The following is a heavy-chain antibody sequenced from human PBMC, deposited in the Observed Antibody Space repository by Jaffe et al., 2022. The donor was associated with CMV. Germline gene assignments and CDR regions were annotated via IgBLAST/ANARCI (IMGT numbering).Heavy chain of an antibody. CDR1: GFTFSDYY. Sequence: QVQLVESGGGLVKPGGSLRLSCAASGFTFSDYYMSWIRQAPGKGLEWVSYISSSGSTIYYADSVKGRFTISRDNAKNSLYLQMNSLRAEDTAVYYCAKSTPREEQWLVRVFDYWGQGTLVTVSS. J-gene: IGHJ4*02. CDR3: AKSTPREEQWLVRVFDY. CDR2: ISSSGSTI. D-gene: IGHD6-19*01. V-gene: IGHV3-11*01.